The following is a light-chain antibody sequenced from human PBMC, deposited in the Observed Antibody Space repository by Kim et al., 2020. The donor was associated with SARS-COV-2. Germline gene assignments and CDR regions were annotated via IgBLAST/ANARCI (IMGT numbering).Light chain of an antibody. CDR1: KSVSNN. Sequence: EIVMTQSPATLSVSPGERGTLSCRASKSVSNNLAWYQHKPGQAPRLLIYATSTRATGIPARFSGSGSGTDFTLTISSLQSEDFAVYYCQQYNNWPRTFGQGTKVDIK. CDR3: QQYNNWPRT. CDR2: ATS. V-gene: IGKV3-15*01. J-gene: IGKJ1*01.